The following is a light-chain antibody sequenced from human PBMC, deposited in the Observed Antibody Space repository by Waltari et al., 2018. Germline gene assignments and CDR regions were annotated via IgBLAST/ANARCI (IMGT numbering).Light chain of an antibody. Sequence: IVMTQSPLSLPVTPGEPASISCRSSQSLVNSDDGYTYLDWFVKKPGQSPQLLFYFLGYRASRVPDRFSGAGSGSNFSLQISRVEADDVGVYYCMQRLEFPYTFGRGT. J-gene: IGKJ2*01. CDR2: FLG. CDR1: QSLVNSDDGYTY. CDR3: MQRLEFPYT. V-gene: IGKV2-40*01.